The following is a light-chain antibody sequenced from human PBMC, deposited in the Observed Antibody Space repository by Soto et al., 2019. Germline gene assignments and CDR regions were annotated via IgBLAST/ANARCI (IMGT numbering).Light chain of an antibody. J-gene: IGKJ1*01. V-gene: IGKV1-5*01. CDR1: QSISSW. CDR2: DAS. CDR3: KQKNSYPPEKT. Sequence: DIQMTQSPSTLSASVGDRVTITCRASQSISSWLAWYQQKPGKAPKLLIYDASSLESGVPSRFSGSGSGTEFTLTISSLQPDNFATYYCKQKNSYPPEKTFGKGTRWKSN.